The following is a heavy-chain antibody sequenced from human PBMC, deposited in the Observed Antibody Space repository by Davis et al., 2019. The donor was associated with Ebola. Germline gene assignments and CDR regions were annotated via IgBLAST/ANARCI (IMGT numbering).Heavy chain of an antibody. Sequence: GESLKISCAASGFTFSGSAMHWVRQASGKGLEWVGRIRSKANSYATAYAASVKGRFTISRDDSKNTAYLQMNSLKTEDTAVYYCARRTVPAAKDWGQGTLVTVSS. V-gene: IGHV3-73*01. J-gene: IGHJ4*02. D-gene: IGHD2-2*01. CDR1: GFTFSGSA. CDR3: ARRTVPAAKD. CDR2: IRSKANSYAT.